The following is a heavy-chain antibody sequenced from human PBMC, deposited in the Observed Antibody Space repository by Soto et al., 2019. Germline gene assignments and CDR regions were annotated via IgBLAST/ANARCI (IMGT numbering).Heavy chain of an antibody. Sequence: SGTLSLTFTVSGGSISTYYWSWVRQSPGKGLEWIGYIFYSDNTNYNPSLKSRVTISVDTSKNQLSLKLTSVTAADTAVYFCARGGETYYDFWSGFSPIDYWGQGALVTVSS. CDR3: ARGGETYYDFWSGFSPIDY. V-gene: IGHV4-59*01. CDR1: GGSISTYY. J-gene: IGHJ4*02. D-gene: IGHD3-3*01. CDR2: IFYSDNT.